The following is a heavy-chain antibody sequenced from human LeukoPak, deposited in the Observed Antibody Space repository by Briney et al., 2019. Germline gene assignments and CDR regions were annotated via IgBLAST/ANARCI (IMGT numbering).Heavy chain of an antibody. CDR3: ARVHHSSSWGTDDC. D-gene: IGHD6-13*01. CDR2: INSDGSTT. Sequence: PGGSLRLSCAASGFTLSSYWMHWVRQAPGKGLVWVSRINSDGSTTNYADSVRGRFTISRDNAKHSLYLHLNRLRAEDTAVYYCARVHHSSSWGTDDCWGQGTLVTVSS. V-gene: IGHV3-74*01. J-gene: IGHJ4*02. CDR1: GFTLSSYW.